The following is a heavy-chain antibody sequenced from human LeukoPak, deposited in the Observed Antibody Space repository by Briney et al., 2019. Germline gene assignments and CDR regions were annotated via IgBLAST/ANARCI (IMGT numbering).Heavy chain of an antibody. CDR3: ARSRDSSGYRNNWFDP. V-gene: IGHV4-61*01. D-gene: IGHD3-22*01. J-gene: IGHJ5*02. CDR1: GGSVSNGSYY. Sequence: SETLSLTCTVSGGSVSNGSYYWSWIRQPPGKGLEWIGYISSSGSTNYNPSLKSRVTMSVDTSKNQFSLKLNSVTAADTAVYYCARSRDSSGYRNNWFDPWGQGTLVTVSS. CDR2: ISSSGST.